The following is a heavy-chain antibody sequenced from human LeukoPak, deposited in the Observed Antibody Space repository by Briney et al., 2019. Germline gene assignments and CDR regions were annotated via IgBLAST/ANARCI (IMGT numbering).Heavy chain of an antibody. CDR2: ITGSGGNT. V-gene: IGHV3-23*01. J-gene: IGHJ4*02. CDR1: GFTFSSDA. D-gene: IGHD6-19*01. Sequence: GGSLRLSCAASGFTFSSDAMSWVRQAPGKGLEWVSAITGSGGNTYYADSVKGRFTISRDNSKNTLYLQMNSLRAEDTAVYYCAKTPGRGFYSSGWYVDYWGQGTLVTVSS. CDR3: AKTPGRGFYSSGWYVDY.